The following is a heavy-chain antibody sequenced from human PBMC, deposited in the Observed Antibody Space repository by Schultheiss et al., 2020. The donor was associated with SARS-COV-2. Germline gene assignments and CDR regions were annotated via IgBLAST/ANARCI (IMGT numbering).Heavy chain of an antibody. Sequence: GGSLRLSCAASGFTFRSYAFHWVRQTPGEGLDWVAVISYDGSDADYADSVRGRFTISRENAKNSLYLQMNSLRDEDTAVYYCASVVDYYDSSGYYVRDYWGQGTLVTVSS. CDR1: GFTFRSYA. CDR3: ASVVDYYDSSGYYVRDY. V-gene: IGHV3-30*07. CDR2: ISYDGSDA. J-gene: IGHJ4*02. D-gene: IGHD3-22*01.